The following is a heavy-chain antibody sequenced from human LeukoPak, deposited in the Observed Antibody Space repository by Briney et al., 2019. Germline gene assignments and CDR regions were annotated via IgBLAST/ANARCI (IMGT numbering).Heavy chain of an antibody. CDR2: IYYSGST. D-gene: IGHD3-9*01. Sequence: PSETLSLTCTVSGDSISSYYWSWIRQPPGKGLEWIAYIYYSGSTNYNPSLKSRVTISVDTSKNQFSLKLSSVTAADTAVYYCTTDVNVLRYFDRLKAFDIWGQGTMVTVSS. CDR3: TTDVNVLRYFDRLKAFDI. CDR1: GDSISSYY. J-gene: IGHJ3*02. V-gene: IGHV4-59*12.